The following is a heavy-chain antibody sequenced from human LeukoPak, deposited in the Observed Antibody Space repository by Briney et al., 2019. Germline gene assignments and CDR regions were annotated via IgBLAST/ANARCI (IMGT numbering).Heavy chain of an antibody. V-gene: IGHV1-2*02. CDR3: ARQKGSSWYRGAFDI. CDR1: GYTFTGYY. D-gene: IGHD6-13*01. J-gene: IGHJ3*02. CDR2: INPNSGGT. Sequence: GASVKVSCKASGYTFTGYYMHWVRQAPGQGLEWMGWINPNSGGTNYAQKFQGRVTMTRDTSISTAYMELSRLRSDDTAVYYCARQKGSSWYRGAFDIWGQGTMVTVSS.